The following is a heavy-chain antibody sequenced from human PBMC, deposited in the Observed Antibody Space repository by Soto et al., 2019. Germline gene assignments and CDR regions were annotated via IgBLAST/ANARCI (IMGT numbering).Heavy chain of an antibody. V-gene: IGHV3-74*01. CDR1: GFTLSSYW. CDR3: VRFSGLDV. CDR2: IKDGAGET. Sequence: EVQLVESGGGLVQPGGSLRRSCAASGFTLSSYWMYWVRQTPGKGLVWVARIKDGAGETSYAESVKGRVTISRDNAKNSLYLQMSSLRFEDTAVYYCVRFSGLDVWGQGTTVTVSS. J-gene: IGHJ6*02.